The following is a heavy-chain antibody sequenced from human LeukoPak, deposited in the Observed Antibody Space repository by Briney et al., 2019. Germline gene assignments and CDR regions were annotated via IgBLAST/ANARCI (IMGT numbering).Heavy chain of an antibody. CDR1: GGSISSSNW. CDR2: IYHSGST. J-gene: IGHJ5*02. V-gene: IGHV4-4*02. CDR3: ARDRPGNWFDP. Sequence: SGTLSLTCAVSGGSISSSNWWSWVRQPPGKGLEWIGEIYHSGSTNYNPSLKSRVTISVDTSKNQFSLKLSSVTAADTAVYYCARDRPGNWFDPWGQGTLVTVSS.